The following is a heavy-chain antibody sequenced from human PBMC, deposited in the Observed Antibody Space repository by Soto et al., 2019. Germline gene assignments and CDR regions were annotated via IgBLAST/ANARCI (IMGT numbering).Heavy chain of an antibody. CDR1: GGSFSGYY. J-gene: IGHJ4*02. V-gene: IGHV4-34*01. CDR3: ARRPDPILSTNCSSTSCYHYFDY. D-gene: IGHD2-2*01. Sequence: SETLSLTCAVYGGSFSGYYWSWIRQPPGKGLEWIGEINHSGSTNYNPSLKSRVTISVDTSKNQFSLKLSSVTAADTAVYYCARRPDPILSTNCSSTSCYHYFDYWGQGTLVTVSS. CDR2: INHSGST.